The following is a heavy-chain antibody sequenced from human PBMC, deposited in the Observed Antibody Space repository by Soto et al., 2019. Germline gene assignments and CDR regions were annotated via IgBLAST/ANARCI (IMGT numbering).Heavy chain of an antibody. Sequence: QVQLVESGGGVVQPGRSLRLSCAASGFTFSSYGMHWVRQAPGKGLEWVAVISYDGSNKYYADSVKGRFTISRDNSKNTLYLQMNNLRAEDTAVYYCAKWHSSGYGYFDYWGQGTLVTVSS. D-gene: IGHD3-22*01. V-gene: IGHV3-30*18. J-gene: IGHJ4*02. CDR2: ISYDGSNK. CDR1: GFTFSSYG. CDR3: AKWHSSGYGYFDY.